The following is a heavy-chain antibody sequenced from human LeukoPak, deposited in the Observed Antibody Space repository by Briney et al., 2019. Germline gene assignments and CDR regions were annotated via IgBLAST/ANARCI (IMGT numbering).Heavy chain of an antibody. J-gene: IGHJ1*01. CDR2: IIPIFGTA. Sequence: SVKVPCKASGGTFSSYAICWVRQAPGQGLEWMGGIIPIFGTANYAQKFQGRVTITADESTSTAYMELSSLRSEDTAVYYCARDPVAGAGDFQHWGQGTLVTVSS. CDR3: ARDPVAGAGDFQH. D-gene: IGHD4-23*01. CDR1: GGTFSSYA. V-gene: IGHV1-69*13.